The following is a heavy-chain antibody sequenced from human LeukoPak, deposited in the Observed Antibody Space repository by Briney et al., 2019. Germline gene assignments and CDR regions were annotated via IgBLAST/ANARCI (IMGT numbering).Heavy chain of an antibody. CDR3: ARTLIEYSSSEFDY. D-gene: IGHD6-6*01. Sequence: GASVKVSCKASGYTFTRYYMHWVRQAPGQGLEWMGWISAYNGNTNYAQKLQGRVTMTTDTSTSTAYMELRSLRSDDTAVYYCARTLIEYSSSEFDYWGQGTLVTVSS. V-gene: IGHV1-18*04. CDR2: ISAYNGNT. J-gene: IGHJ4*02. CDR1: GYTFTRYY.